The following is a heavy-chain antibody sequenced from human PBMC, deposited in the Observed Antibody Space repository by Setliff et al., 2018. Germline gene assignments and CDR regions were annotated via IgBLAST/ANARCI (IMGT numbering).Heavy chain of an antibody. CDR3: ARHKSNGSGSYPSLYMDV. CDR2: IYYSGST. J-gene: IGHJ6*03. Sequence: SETLSLTCTVSGGSISSGNYYWGLIRQPPGKGLEWVAIIYYSGSTYSNPSLKSRLIISVDAPDNQFSVKLSSVTAADTAVYYCARHKSNGSGSYPSLYMDVWGKGIMVTVSS. V-gene: IGHV4-39*01. CDR1: GGSISSGNYY. D-gene: IGHD3-10*01.